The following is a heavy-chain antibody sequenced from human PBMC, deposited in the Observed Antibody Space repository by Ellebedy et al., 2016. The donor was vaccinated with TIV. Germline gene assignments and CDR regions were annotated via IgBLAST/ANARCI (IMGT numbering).Heavy chain of an antibody. V-gene: IGHV4-61*01. D-gene: IGHD1-26*01. Sequence: SETLSLTCTVSGGTVSSGSHYWNWIRQPPGKGLEWIGYSYYIWTTHYNPALKSQVTISEDTSKNQFSLRLRSVTAADTSVYYCAGGIYTPYGMDVWGRGTTVIVSS. J-gene: IGHJ6*02. CDR3: AGGIYTPYGMDV. CDR2: SYYIWTT. CDR1: GGTVSSGSHY.